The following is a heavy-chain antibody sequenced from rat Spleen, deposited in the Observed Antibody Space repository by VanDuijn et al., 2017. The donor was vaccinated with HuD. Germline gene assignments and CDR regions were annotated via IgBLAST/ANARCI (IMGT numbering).Heavy chain of an antibody. CDR2: ISTAGGNT. CDR1: GFTFSNYG. Sequence: EVQLVESDGGLVQPGRSLKLSCAASGFTFSNYGMAWVRQTPTKGLEWVASISTAGGNTFYRDSVKGRFTISRDNGRSTLYLELDSLRSEDMATYYCVRQGYLRDWYFDFWGPGTMVTVSS. J-gene: IGHJ1*01. CDR3: VRQGYLRDWYFDF. V-gene: IGHV5S13*01. D-gene: IGHD2-5*01.